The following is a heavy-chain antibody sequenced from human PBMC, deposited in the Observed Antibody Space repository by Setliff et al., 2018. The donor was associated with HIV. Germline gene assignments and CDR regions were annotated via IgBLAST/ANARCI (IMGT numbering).Heavy chain of an antibody. Sequence: GASVKVSCKTSGYTFVGYYIHWVRLAPGQGLEWMGRVNPYTGDTDYGQRFQGRVTMTRDTSINTAYMELSRLSSDDTAVYYCARADYGDHLDYWGQGILVTVSS. CDR3: ARADYGDHLDY. CDR2: VNPYTGDT. J-gene: IGHJ4*02. V-gene: IGHV1-2*06. CDR1: GYTFVGYY. D-gene: IGHD4-17*01.